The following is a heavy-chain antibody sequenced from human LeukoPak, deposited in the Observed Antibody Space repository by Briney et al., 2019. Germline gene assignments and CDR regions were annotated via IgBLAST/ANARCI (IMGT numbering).Heavy chain of an antibody. Sequence: PGGPLRLSCAASGFTFSCYVMHSVPQAPGKGVVWVAFISYDGSNKYYVDSVTCRFTICRDNSKITPDLQMNSRRADDTAVYDYARDLGPNCFEPSGQRDLVTASP. V-gene: IGHV3-30*03. CDR1: GFTFSCYV. J-gene: IGHJ5*02. CDR2: ISYDGSNK. CDR3: ARDLGPNCFEP.